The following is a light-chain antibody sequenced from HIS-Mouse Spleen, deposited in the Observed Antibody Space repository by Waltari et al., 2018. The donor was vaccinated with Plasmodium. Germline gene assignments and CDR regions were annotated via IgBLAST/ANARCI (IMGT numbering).Light chain of an antibody. Sequence: SYELTQPPSVSVSPGQTARLTCSGHALPKKYAYWYQQKSGQAPVLGMYEDSKRPSGIPEGLSGSSSGTMATLTISGAQVEDEADYYCYSTDSSGNHRVFGGGTKLTVL. CDR1: ALPKKY. CDR2: EDS. J-gene: IGLJ3*02. CDR3: YSTDSSGNHRV. V-gene: IGLV3-10*01.